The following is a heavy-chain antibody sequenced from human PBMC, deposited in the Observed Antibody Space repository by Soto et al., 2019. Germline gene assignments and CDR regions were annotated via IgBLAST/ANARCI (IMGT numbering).Heavy chain of an antibody. Sequence: QVQLQQWGAGLLKPSETLSLTCAVYGGSFSGYYWSWIRQPPGKGLEWIGEINHSGSTNYNPSLKSRVTMSVDTSKSQFSLKLSSVTAADTAVYYCARDKRYVDRSDYYRLSYYYYGMDVWGQGTTVIVSS. CDR1: GGSFSGYY. J-gene: IGHJ6*02. V-gene: IGHV4-34*01. CDR2: INHSGST. D-gene: IGHD3-22*01. CDR3: ARDKRYVDRSDYYRLSYYYYGMDV.